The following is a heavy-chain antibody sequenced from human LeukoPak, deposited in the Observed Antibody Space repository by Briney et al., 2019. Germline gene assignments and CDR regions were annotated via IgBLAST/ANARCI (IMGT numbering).Heavy chain of an antibody. CDR2: ISYDGSNK. CDR3: AKALGYGGPFDY. V-gene: IGHV3-30*18. CDR1: GFTFSRYG. J-gene: IGHJ4*02. Sequence: GGSLRLSCAASGFTFSRYGMHWVRQAPGKGLEWVAVISYDGSNKYYADSVKGRFTISRDNSKNTLYLQMNSLRAEDTAVYYCAKALGYGGPFDYWGQGTLVTVSS. D-gene: IGHD4-23*01.